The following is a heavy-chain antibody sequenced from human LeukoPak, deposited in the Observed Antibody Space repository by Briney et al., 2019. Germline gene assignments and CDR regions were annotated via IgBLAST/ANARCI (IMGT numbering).Heavy chain of an antibody. D-gene: IGHD3-16*01. V-gene: IGHV1-8*01. J-gene: IGHJ4*02. CDR3: ARVWGSVDY. CDR2: MNPNSGGR. Sequence: GASVKVSCKASGYTFTSYDINWVRQATGQGVELMGWMNPNSGGRGYAQKFQGRVTMTRDTSISTAYMELSSLRSEDTAVYYCARVWGSVDYWGQGTLVTVSS. CDR1: GYTFTSYD.